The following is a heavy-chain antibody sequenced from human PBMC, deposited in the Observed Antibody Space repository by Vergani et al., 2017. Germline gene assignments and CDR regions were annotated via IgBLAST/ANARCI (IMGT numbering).Heavy chain of an antibody. J-gene: IGHJ4*02. D-gene: IGHD5-18*01. CDR3: TTRRGYSYGPDY. CDR2: IRSKANSYAT. V-gene: IGHV3-73*01. CDR1: GFTFSGSA. Sequence: EVQLVESGGGLVQPGGSLKLSCAASGFTFSGSAMHWVRQASGKGLEWVGRIRSKANSYATAYAASVKGRFTISRDDSKNTAYLQMNSLKTEDTAVYYCTTRRGYSYGPDYWGQGTLVTVSS.